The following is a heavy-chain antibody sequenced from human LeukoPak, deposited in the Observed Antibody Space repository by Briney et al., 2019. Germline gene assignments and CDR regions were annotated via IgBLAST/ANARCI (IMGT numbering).Heavy chain of an antibody. J-gene: IGHJ4*02. V-gene: IGHV1-18*01. CDR3: ARDPSSGYYYPGSADL. CDR1: GYTFTSYG. CDR2: ISAYNGNT. D-gene: IGHD3-22*01. Sequence: GASVKVSCKASGYTFTSYGISWVRQAPGQGLEWMGWISAYNGNTNYAQKLQGRVTMTTDTSTSTAYMELRSLRSDDTAVYYCARDPSSGYYYPGSADLWGQGTLVTVSS.